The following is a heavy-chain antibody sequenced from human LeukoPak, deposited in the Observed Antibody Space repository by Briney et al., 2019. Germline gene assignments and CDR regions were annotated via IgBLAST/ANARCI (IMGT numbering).Heavy chain of an antibody. CDR3: VKERLLWFGELSNYFDY. CDR2: ISSNGGST. J-gene: IGHJ4*02. Sequence: PGGSLRLSCAASGFTFSSYAMHWVRQAPGKGLEYVSAISSNGGSTYYADSVKGRFTISRDNSKNTLYLQMSSLRAEDTAVYYCVKERLLWFGELSNYFDYWGQGTLVTVSS. V-gene: IGHV3-64D*06. CDR1: GFTFSSYA. D-gene: IGHD3-10*01.